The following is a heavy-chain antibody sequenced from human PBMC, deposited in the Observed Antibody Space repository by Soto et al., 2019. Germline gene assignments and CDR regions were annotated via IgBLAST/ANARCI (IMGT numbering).Heavy chain of an antibody. CDR2: IWYDGSNK. CDR3: ARDSSGYFIDY. Sequence: GGSLRLGRAASGLTFWSYGMDWVRQAPGKGLEWVAVIWYDGSNKYYADSVKGRFTISRDNSKNTLYLQMNSLRAEDTAVYYCARDSSGYFIDYWGQGTLVTVS. D-gene: IGHD3-22*01. CDR1: GLTFWSYG. J-gene: IGHJ4*02. V-gene: IGHV3-33*01.